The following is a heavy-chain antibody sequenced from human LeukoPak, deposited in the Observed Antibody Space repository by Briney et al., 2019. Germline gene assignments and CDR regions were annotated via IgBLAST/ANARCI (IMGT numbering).Heavy chain of an antibody. CDR2: INPSYGST. J-gene: IGHJ6*02. D-gene: IGHD3-10*01. Sequence: ASVKVSCKASGYTFISYYIHWVRQAPGQGLEWMGIINPSYGSTTYAQKFQGRVTMVRDTSTSTVYMELSSLRSEDTAVYYCFTGLKDYNGMDVWGQGTLVTVSS. CDR3: FTGLKDYNGMDV. CDR1: GYTFISYY. V-gene: IGHV1-46*01.